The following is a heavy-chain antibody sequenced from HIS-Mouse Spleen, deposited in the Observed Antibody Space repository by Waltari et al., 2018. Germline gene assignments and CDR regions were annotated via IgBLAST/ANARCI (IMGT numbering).Heavy chain of an antibody. J-gene: IGHJ4*02. Sequence: QVQLVESGVGVVQPGRSLRLSCAASEFTLGSCAMHWVRQAPGKGLEWVAVISYDGSNKYYADSVKGRFTISRDNSKNTLYLQMNSLRAEDTAVYYCARDPELYSGSYYFDYWGQGTLVTVSS. CDR2: ISYDGSNK. CDR3: ARDPELYSGSYYFDY. CDR1: EFTLGSCA. V-gene: IGHV3-30-3*01. D-gene: IGHD1-26*01.